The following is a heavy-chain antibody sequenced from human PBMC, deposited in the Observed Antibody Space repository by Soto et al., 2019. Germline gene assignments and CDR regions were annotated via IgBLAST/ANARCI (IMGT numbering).Heavy chain of an antibody. Sequence: GGSLRLSCAAAEFTVSTHAMSWARQAPGKGLEWVSGVNWNGGSIGYADSVKGRFTISRDNAKNSLYLQMNSLRAEDTAFYYCVRGASLNFDYWGQGTLVTVSS. V-gene: IGHV3-20*04. CDR1: EFTVSTHA. D-gene: IGHD1-26*01. CDR3: VRGASLNFDY. CDR2: VNWNGGSI. J-gene: IGHJ4*02.